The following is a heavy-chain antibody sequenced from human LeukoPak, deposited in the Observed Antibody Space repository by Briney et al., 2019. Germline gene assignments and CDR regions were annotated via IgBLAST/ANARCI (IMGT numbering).Heavy chain of an antibody. Sequence: GGSLRLSCAASGFIVSENYMSWVRQAPGKGLEWVSTVYSGGLTFYADPVKGRFTISRDNSKNTLYLQMSSLRAEDTAVYYCVRDRWPGPGDFWGQGTTVTVSS. CDR3: VRDRWPGPGDF. CDR1: GFIVSENY. CDR2: VYSGGLT. V-gene: IGHV3-66*01. J-gene: IGHJ6*02. D-gene: IGHD3-10*01.